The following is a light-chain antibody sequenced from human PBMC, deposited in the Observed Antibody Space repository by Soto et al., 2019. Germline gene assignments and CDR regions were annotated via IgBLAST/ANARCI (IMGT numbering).Light chain of an antibody. J-gene: IGKJ1*01. CDR2: GAS. V-gene: IGKV3-15*01. CDR1: QSVSSN. Sequence: EIVMTQSPATLSVSPGERATLSCRASQSVSSNLAWYQQKPGQAPRLLIYGASTRATGIPARFSGSGSGTEFTLTISSLQSEDFVVYYCQQYNNWPYPFGQGTKVEIK. CDR3: QQYNNWPYP.